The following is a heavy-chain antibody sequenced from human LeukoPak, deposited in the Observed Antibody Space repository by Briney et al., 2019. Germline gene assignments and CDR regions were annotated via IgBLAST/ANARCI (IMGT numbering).Heavy chain of an antibody. J-gene: IGHJ5*02. Sequence: ASVKVSCKASGYTFTSYGISWARQAPGQGLEWMGWISAYNGNTNYAQKLQGRVTMTTDTSTSTAYMELRSLRSDDTAVYYCARVHPITMVRGVTYDPWGQGTLVTVSS. V-gene: IGHV1-18*01. D-gene: IGHD3-10*01. CDR2: ISAYNGNT. CDR1: GYTFTSYG. CDR3: ARVHPITMVRGVTYDP.